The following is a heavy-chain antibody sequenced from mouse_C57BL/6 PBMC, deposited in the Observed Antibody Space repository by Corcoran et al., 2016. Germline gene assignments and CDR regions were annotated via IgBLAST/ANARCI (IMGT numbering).Heavy chain of an antibody. CDR1: GYTFTTYG. J-gene: IGHJ2*01. CDR3: ARTLDYYGSRYGTDYFDY. V-gene: IGHV9-3*01. Sequence: QIQLVQSGPELKKPGETVKISCKASGYTFTTYGMSWVKQAPGKGLKWMGWINTYPGVPTYADDFKGRFAFSLETAASTAYLQINNLKNEDTATYFCARTLDYYGSRYGTDYFDYWGQGTTLTVSS. D-gene: IGHD1-1*01. CDR2: INTYPGVP.